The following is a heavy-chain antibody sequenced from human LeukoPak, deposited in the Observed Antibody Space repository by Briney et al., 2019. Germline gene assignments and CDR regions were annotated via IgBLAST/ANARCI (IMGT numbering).Heavy chain of an antibody. CDR2: IIPIFGTA. CDR1: GGTFSSYA. J-gene: IGHJ4*02. CDR3: ARAVGAYSYGTKYYCDY. V-gene: IGHV1-69*05. D-gene: IGHD5-18*01. Sequence: SVKVSCKAYGGTFSSYAISWVRQAPGQGLEWMGGIIPIFGTANYAQKFQERVTITTDESTSTAYLELSSLRSEDTAVYYCARAVGAYSYGTKYYCDYWGQGTLVTVSS.